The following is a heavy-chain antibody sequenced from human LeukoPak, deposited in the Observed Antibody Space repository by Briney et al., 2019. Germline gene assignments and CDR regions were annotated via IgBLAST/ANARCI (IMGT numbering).Heavy chain of an antibody. D-gene: IGHD3-22*01. CDR1: GYTFTSYY. CDR2: IIPILGIA. J-gene: IGHJ3*02. V-gene: IGHV1-69*02. Sequence: GASVKVSCKASGYTFTSYYMHWVRQAPGQGLEWMGRIIPILGIANYAQKFQGRVTITADKSTSTAYMELSSLRSEDTAVYYCASPYYYDSSGYYDAFDIWGQGTMVTVSS. CDR3: ASPYYYDSSGYYDAFDI.